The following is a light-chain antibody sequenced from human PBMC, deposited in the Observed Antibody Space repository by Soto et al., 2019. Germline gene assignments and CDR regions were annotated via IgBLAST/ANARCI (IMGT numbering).Light chain of an antibody. CDR2: AAS. CDR1: QSISSY. J-gene: IGKJ4*01. CDR3: QQSYSTPRT. Sequence: DIQMTQSPSSLSASVGDRVTITCRASQSISSYLNWYQQKPGKAPKLLIYAASSLQSGVPSRFSGSGSGTDFTLTISSLQPEDFATYYCQQSYSTPRTLCGGTTVEIK. V-gene: IGKV1-39*01.